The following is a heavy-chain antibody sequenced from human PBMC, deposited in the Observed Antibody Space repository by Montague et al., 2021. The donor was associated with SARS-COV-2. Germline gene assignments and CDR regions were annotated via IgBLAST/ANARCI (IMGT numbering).Heavy chain of an antibody. V-gene: IGHV3-30-3*01. Sequence: SLRLSCAASGFDFSSYPMHGVRQAPGKGLEWVAVISYDGSNQYYVDSVKGRFTISRDNSKNTVFLQMNSLGADDTAVYYCVGALDIVVVAATMGFEHWGQGTLVTVSA. J-gene: IGHJ4*02. CDR3: VGALDIVVVAATMGFEH. CDR2: ISYDGSNQ. CDR1: GFDFSSYP. D-gene: IGHD2-2*03.